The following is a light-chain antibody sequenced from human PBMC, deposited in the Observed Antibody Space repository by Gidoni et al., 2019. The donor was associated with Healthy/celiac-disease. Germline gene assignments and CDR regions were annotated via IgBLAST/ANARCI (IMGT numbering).Light chain of an antibody. CDR2: DVS. CDR3: CSYAGSYTFL. V-gene: IGLV2-11*01. Sequence: QSALTQPRSVSGSPGQAVTISCTGTSSDVGGYNYVSWYQPHPGQAPKLMIYDVSKRPSGVPDRFSGSKSGNTASLTISGLQAEDEADYYCCSYAGSYTFLFGGGTKLSVL. CDR1: SSDVGGYNY. J-gene: IGLJ2*01.